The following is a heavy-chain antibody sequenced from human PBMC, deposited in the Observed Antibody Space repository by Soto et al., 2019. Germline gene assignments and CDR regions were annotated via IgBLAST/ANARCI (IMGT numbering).Heavy chain of an antibody. CDR1: GFTFSSYS. Sequence: GGSLRLSCAASGFTFSSYSMNWVRQAPGKGLEWVSSISSSSSYIYYADSVKGRFTISRDNAKNSLYLQMNSLRAEDTAVYYCARVYSSDYYYYGMDVWGQGTTVTVSS. V-gene: IGHV3-21*01. J-gene: IGHJ6*02. CDR2: ISSSSSYI. D-gene: IGHD2-15*01. CDR3: ARVYSSDYYYYGMDV.